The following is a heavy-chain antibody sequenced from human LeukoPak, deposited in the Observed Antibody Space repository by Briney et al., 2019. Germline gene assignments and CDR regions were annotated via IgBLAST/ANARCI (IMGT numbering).Heavy chain of an antibody. CDR3: AKTRSGTYYGDSFDI. D-gene: IGHD1-26*01. CDR1: GDSITRSDW. CDR2: IYYSGRV. V-gene: IGHV4-28*05. J-gene: IGHJ3*02. Sequence: SETLSLTCAASGDSITRSDWRAWIRQPPGKGLEWLGNIYYSGRVYHNPSLQTRVTMSVDSSKNQFSLRLGSVTAVDTAVYFCAKTRSGTYYGDSFDIWGQGILVTVSS.